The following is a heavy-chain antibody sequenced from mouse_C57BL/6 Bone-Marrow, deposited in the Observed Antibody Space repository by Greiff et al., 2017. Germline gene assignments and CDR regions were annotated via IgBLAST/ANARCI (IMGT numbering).Heavy chain of an antibody. D-gene: IGHD1-1*01. V-gene: IGHV1-19*01. CDR3: ASSSPYYFDY. CDR2: INPYNGGT. J-gene: IGHJ2*01. Sequence: VQLQQSGPVLVKPGASVKMSCKASGYTFTDYYMNWVKQSHGKSLEWIGVINPYNGGTSYNQKFKGKATLTVDKSSSTAYMVLNSLTSEDSAVYYCASSSPYYFDYWGQGTTLTVSS. CDR1: GYTFTDYY.